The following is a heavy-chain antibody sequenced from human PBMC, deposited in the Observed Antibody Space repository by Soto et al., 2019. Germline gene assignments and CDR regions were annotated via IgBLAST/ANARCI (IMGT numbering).Heavy chain of an antibody. CDR3: ARTVATNWFDP. CDR2: INPNSGGT. J-gene: IGHJ5*02. V-gene: IGHV1-2*04. CDR1: GYTFTCYY. D-gene: IGHD5-12*01. Sequence: XSVEVSCKASGYTFTCYYMPLVRQAPGQGLEWMGWINPNSGGTNYAQKFQGWVTMTRDTSISTAYMELSRLRSDDTAVYYCARTVATNWFDPWGQGTLVTVSS.